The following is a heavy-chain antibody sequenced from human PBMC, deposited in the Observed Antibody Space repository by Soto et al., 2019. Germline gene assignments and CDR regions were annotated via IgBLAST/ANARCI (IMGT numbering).Heavy chain of an antibody. CDR1: GFTFSSSA. V-gene: IGHV3-23*01. CDR3: ARDGPNYDFWSGYDYFDY. J-gene: IGHJ4*02. CDR2: ISGSGDNT. D-gene: IGHD3-3*01. Sequence: GGSLRLSCAASGFTFSSSAMSWVRQAPGKGLEWVSAISGSGDNTYHADSVKGRFTISRDNAKNTLYLQMNSLRAEDTAIYYCARDGPNYDFWSGYDYFDYWGQGTLVTVSS.